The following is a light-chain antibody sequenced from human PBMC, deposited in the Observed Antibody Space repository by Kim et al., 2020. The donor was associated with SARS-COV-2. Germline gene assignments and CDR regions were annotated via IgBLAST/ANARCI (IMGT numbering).Light chain of an antibody. Sequence: GQSITISCTGTSSDVGSYNLVSWYQQNPGKAPKLMIYEVSKRPSGVSNRFSGSKSGNTASLTISGLQAEDEADYYCCSYAGSSTSVFGGGTQLTVL. CDR1: SSDVGSYNL. CDR2: EVS. V-gene: IGLV2-23*02. J-gene: IGLJ2*01. CDR3: CSYAGSSTSV.